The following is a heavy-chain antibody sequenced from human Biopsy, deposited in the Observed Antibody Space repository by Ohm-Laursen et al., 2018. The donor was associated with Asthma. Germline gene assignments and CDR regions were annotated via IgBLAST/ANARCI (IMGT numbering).Heavy chain of an antibody. CDR2: INAGNGNT. Sequence: GASVKVSCKASGYTFIHFAIHWVRQAPGQRLEWMGWINAGNGNTKYSQKVQGRVTITRDTSASTAHMDLSSLRSEDTAVYYCARTYYDFLTGQVNDALAMWGQGTVVTVSS. J-gene: IGHJ3*02. V-gene: IGHV1-3*01. CDR3: ARTYYDFLTGQVNDALAM. D-gene: IGHD3-9*01. CDR1: GYTFIHFA.